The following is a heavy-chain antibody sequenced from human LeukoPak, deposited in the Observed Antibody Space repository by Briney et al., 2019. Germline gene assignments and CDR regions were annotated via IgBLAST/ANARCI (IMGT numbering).Heavy chain of an antibody. CDR2: IHYSGNT. CDR1: GGPISTYY. D-gene: IGHD3-10*01. Sequence: PSETLSLTCSVSGGPISTYYWNWIRQPPGKGLEWIGYIHYSGNTNYNPSLKSRVTISVDTSKNQFSLKLSSVTAADTAVYYCTRGEGYYGSGNFLVWWGQGTLVTVSP. CDR3: TRGEGYYGSGNFLVW. J-gene: IGHJ4*02. V-gene: IGHV4-59*01.